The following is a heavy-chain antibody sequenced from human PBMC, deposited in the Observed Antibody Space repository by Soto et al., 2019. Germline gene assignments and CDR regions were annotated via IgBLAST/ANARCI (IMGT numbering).Heavy chain of an antibody. Sequence: QVQLVQSGAEVKRPGSSVKVSCKASGDTFAFYSINWVRQDPGLGLEWMGRINPILSMANYAQRFQGRVTMTADKSTSTAYMVLNSLRSEHTAMYYCATSYGSGYRAFDYWGQGALVTVSS. D-gene: IGHD3-10*01. CDR2: INPILSMA. CDR3: ATSYGSGYRAFDY. V-gene: IGHV1-69*02. J-gene: IGHJ4*02. CDR1: GDTFAFYS.